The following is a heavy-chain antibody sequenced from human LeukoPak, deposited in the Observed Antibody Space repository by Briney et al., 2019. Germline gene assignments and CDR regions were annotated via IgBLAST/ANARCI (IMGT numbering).Heavy chain of an antibody. CDR3: ARDQGLTAPPPYGLDV. CDR1: GGAFSSSA. Sequence: SVKVSCKTSGGAFSSSAITWVRQAPGQGLEWMGRIIPVLNITRYTQKFQGRVTITADTSTSTVYMELSSLRSEETAVYYCARDQGLTAPPPYGLDVWGQGTTVIVSS. D-gene: IGHD5-18*01. V-gene: IGHV1-69*04. J-gene: IGHJ6*02. CDR2: IIPVLNIT.